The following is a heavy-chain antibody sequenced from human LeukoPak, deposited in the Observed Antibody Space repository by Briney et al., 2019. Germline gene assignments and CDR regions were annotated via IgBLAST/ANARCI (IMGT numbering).Heavy chain of an antibody. J-gene: IGHJ4*01. CDR2: IYYSGST. CDR3: ARDYCTTTRCYPNYFDY. V-gene: IGHV4-61*01. Sequence: HSETLSLTCTVSGASVSSSNYYWSWIRQPPGKGLEWVGSIYYSGSTNYNPSLKSRVTISVDTSKNQFSLKLSSVTAADTAVYYCARDYCTTTRCYPNYFDYWGHGNLVAVSS. D-gene: IGHD2-2*01. CDR1: GASVSSSNYY.